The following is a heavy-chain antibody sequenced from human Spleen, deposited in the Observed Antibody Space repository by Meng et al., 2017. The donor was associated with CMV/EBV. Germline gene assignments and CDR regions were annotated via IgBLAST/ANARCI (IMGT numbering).Heavy chain of an antibody. CDR2: IYYSGST. D-gene: IGHD2-2*02. V-gene: IGHV4-59*01. J-gene: IGHJ4*02. Sequence: GSLRLSCTVSGGSISSYYWSWIRQPPGKGLEWIGYIYYSGSTNYNPSLKSRVTISVDTSKNQFSLKLSSVTAADTAVYYCARRIVVVPAAIRFWSTRDYWGQGTLVTVSS. CDR3: ARRIVVVPAAIRFWSTRDY. CDR1: GGSISSYY.